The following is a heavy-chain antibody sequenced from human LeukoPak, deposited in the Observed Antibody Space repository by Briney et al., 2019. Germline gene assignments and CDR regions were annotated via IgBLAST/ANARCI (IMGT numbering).Heavy chain of an antibody. CDR1: GGSIRDWQ. CDR3: ARPYYYDSRIDP. V-gene: IGHV4-4*09. Sequence: SETLSLTCAVSGGSIRDWQWSWVRQPPGKGLEWIGHINTNGRSDYNPSLRSRLTFSVDTSKNQLSLKLSSVTAADTAVYYCARPYYYDSRIDPWGQGTLVTVSS. J-gene: IGHJ5*02. D-gene: IGHD3-22*01. CDR2: INTNGRS.